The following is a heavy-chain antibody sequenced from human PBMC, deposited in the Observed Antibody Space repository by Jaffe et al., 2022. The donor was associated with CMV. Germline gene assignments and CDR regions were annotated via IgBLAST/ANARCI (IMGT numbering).Heavy chain of an antibody. Sequence: QVQLVESGGGVVQPGRSLRLSCAASGFTFSSYGMHWVRQAPGKGLEWVAVIWYDGSNKYYADSVKGRFTISRDNSKNTLYLQMNSLRAEDTAVYYCVADDCTNGVCYGGEYWFDPWGQGTLVTVSS. V-gene: IGHV3-33*08. CDR2: IWYDGSNK. D-gene: IGHD2-8*01. J-gene: IGHJ5*02. CDR3: VADDCTNGVCYGGEYWFDP. CDR1: GFTFSSYG.